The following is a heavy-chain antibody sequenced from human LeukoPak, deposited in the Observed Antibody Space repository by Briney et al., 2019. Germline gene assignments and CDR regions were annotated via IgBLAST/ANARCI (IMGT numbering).Heavy chain of an antibody. V-gene: IGHV4-38-2*02. D-gene: IGHD3-9*01. Sequence: PSETLSLTCTVSGYSISSGYYWGWIRQPPGKGLEWIGEINHSGSTNYNPSLKSRVTISVDTSKNQFSLKLSSVTAADTAVYYCARAYYDILTGYHAFDIWGQGTMVTVSS. CDR3: ARAYYDILTGYHAFDI. J-gene: IGHJ3*02. CDR2: INHSGST. CDR1: GYSISSGYY.